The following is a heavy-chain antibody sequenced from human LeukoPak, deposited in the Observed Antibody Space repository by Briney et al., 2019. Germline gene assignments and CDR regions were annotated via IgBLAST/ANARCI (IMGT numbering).Heavy chain of an antibody. V-gene: IGHV4-59*01. J-gene: IGHJ5*02. CDR1: GDSITYFY. Sequence: SETLSLTCSVSGDSITYFYWSWIRQAAGKGLEWIGYIYYNGDTKYNPSLQSRVTVSVDTSKNQFSLKLTSVTAADTAVYYCVRGPYGSGISNWFDPWGQGTQVIVSS. CDR3: VRGPYGSGISNWFDP. CDR2: IYYNGDT. D-gene: IGHD3-10*01.